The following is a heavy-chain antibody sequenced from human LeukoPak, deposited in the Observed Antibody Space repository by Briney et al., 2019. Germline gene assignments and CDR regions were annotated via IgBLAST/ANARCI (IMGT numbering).Heavy chain of an antibody. CDR3: VRDWDHFDFDS. CDR2: IWYDGSNK. Sequence: GGSLRLTCAASGFTFSSYGMHWVRQAPGKGLEWVAVIWYDGSNKYYADSVKGRFTISRDNAKNTLYLQMKSLRAEDTAVYYCVRDWDHFDFDSWGLGTLDTVSS. CDR1: GFTFSSYG. D-gene: IGHD3-9*01. J-gene: IGHJ5*01. V-gene: IGHV3-33*01.